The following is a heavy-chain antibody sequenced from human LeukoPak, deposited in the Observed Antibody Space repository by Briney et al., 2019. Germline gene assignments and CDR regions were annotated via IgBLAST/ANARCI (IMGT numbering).Heavy chain of an antibody. CDR2: ISSSSSYR. Sequence: GGSLRLSCAASGFTFSRYSMNWVRQAPGKGLEWVSSISSSSSYRYYADSVKGRFTISRDNAKNSLYLQMNSLRDEDTAVYYCARETYYYGSGSYLDWFDPWGQGTLVTVSS. CDR1: GFTFSRYS. J-gene: IGHJ5*02. D-gene: IGHD3-10*01. CDR3: ARETYYYGSGSYLDWFDP. V-gene: IGHV3-21*01.